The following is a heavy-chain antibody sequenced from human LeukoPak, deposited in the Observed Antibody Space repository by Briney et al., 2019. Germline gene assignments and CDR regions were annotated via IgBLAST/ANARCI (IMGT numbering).Heavy chain of an antibody. Sequence: SETLSLTCTVSGGSISSSDYYWDWIRKPPGKGLECIGNIYHSGSTYYNPSLKSRVTISVHTSKNQLALQLNSVTAADTAVYYCARDRRRELLHAFDAWGQGTMVTVSS. CDR3: ARDRRRELLHAFDA. CDR2: IYHSGST. J-gene: IGHJ3*01. V-gene: IGHV4-39*02. D-gene: IGHD1-26*01. CDR1: GGSISSSDYY.